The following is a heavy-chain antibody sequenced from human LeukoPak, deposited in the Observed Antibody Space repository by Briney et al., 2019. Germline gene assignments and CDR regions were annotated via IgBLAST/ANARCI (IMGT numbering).Heavy chain of an antibody. J-gene: IGHJ3*02. CDR2: IYPGDSDT. CDR3: ARRQEGFDI. CDR1: WWRLTTYW. Sequence: GGAPQISWKGSWWRLTTYWIGWVRPLPGKDLEWMGIIYPGDSDTRYRPSFQGQITISADKSISTAHLQWSCLKASDTAMYYCARRQEGFDIWGQGTMVTVSS. V-gene: IGHV5-51*01.